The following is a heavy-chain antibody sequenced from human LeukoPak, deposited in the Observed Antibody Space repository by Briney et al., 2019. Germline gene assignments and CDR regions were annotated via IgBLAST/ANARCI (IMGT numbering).Heavy chain of an antibody. V-gene: IGHV3-21*01. CDR3: AGDHFWSGVHVN. CDR1: GFTFSSYS. J-gene: IGHJ4*02. CDR2: ISSSSSYI. D-gene: IGHD3-3*02. Sequence: NPGGSLRLSCAAPGFTFSSYSMNWVRQAPGKGLEWVSSISSSSSYIYYADSVKGRFTISRDNAKNSLYLQMNSLRAEDTAVYYCAGDHFWSGVHVNWGQGTLVTVSS.